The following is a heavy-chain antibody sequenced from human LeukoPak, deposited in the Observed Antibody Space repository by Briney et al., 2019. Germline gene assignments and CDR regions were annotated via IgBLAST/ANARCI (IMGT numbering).Heavy chain of an antibody. CDR1: GFTFSSYS. CDR3: AREEWELRAFDI. D-gene: IGHD1-26*01. Sequence: GGSLRLSCAASGFTFSSYSMNWVRQAPGKGLEWVSSISSSSSYIYYADSVKGRFTISRDNAKNSLYLQMNSLRAEDTAVYYCAREEWELRAFDIWGQGTMVTVSS. CDR2: ISSSSSYI. V-gene: IGHV3-21*01. J-gene: IGHJ3*02.